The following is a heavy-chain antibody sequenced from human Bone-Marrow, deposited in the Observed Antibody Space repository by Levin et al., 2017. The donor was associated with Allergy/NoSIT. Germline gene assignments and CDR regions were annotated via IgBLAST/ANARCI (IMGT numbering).Heavy chain of an antibody. J-gene: IGHJ4*02. CDR2: ISYRGST. V-gene: IGHV4-31*03. D-gene: IGHD5-24*01. Sequence: SCTVSGGSITSGGYHWSWIRQHPGKDLEWIGYISYRGSTYYNPSLKSRVTLSIDTSKTPFSLKLNSLTAADTDVYFCAREDGYVFDYWGQGTLVTVSS. CDR1: GGSITSGGYH. CDR3: AREDGYVFDY.